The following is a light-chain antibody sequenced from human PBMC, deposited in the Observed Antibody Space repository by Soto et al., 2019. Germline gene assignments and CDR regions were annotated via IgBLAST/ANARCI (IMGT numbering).Light chain of an antibody. J-gene: IGLJ2*01. CDR2: YDS. V-gene: IGLV3-21*04. Sequence: SYELTQPPSVSVAPGKTARITCGGNNSGSKSVHWYQQKPGQAPVLVIYYDSDRPSGIPERSSGSNSGNTATLTISRVEDGEEADYYCRVWDSSSDHVVFGGGTKLTVL. CDR1: NSGSKS. CDR3: RVWDSSSDHVV.